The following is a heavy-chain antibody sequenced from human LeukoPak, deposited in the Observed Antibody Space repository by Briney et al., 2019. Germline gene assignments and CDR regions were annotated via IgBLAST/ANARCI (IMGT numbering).Heavy chain of an antibody. CDR1: GGTFSSYA. J-gene: IGHJ4*02. CDR3: ARSKPCSRGWWGVPAAIDLDY. V-gene: IGHV1-69*05. CDR2: IIAIFGTA. D-gene: IGHD2-2*01. Sequence: SVKVSCKASGGTFSSYAISWVRQAPGQGLEWMGRIIAIFGTANYAQKFQGRVTITTDESTSTAYMELSSLRSEDTAVYYCARSKPCSRGWWGVPAAIDLDYWGQGTLVTVSS.